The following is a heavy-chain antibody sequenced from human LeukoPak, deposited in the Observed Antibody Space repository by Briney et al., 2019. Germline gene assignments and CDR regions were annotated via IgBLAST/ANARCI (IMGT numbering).Heavy chain of an antibody. CDR3: TRAVAAADFSPGY. CDR1: GFTFSSYS. V-gene: IGHV3-48*02. CDR2: ISSSSSTI. D-gene: IGHD6-13*01. Sequence: PGGSLRLSCAASGFTFSSYSMNWVRQAPGKGLEWVSYISSSSSTIYYADSVKGRFSISRDNAKNSLYLQMNSLRDEDTAVYYCTRAVAAADFSPGYWGQGTLVTVSS. J-gene: IGHJ4*02.